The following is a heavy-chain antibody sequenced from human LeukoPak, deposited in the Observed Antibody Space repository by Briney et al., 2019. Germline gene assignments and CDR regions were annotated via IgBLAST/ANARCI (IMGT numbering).Heavy chain of an antibody. J-gene: IGHJ5*02. D-gene: IGHD3-10*01. CDR3: AKPSAMVRGVIGYNWFDP. Sequence: GRSLRLSCAASGFTFSNYGMHWVRQAPGKGLEWVAFISNDGSNKHYADSVKGRFTLSRDNSKNTLYLQMNSLRAEDTAVYYCAKPSAMVRGVIGYNWFDPWGQGTLVTVSS. V-gene: IGHV3-30*18. CDR2: ISNDGSNK. CDR1: GFTFSNYG.